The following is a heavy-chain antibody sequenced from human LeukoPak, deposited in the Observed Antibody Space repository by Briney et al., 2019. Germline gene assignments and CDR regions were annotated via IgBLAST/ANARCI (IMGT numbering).Heavy chain of an antibody. J-gene: IGHJ6*04. D-gene: IGHD2-2*01. CDR1: GFTFSSYA. CDR3: YCSSSSCYAANGLDI. V-gene: IGHV3-23*01. Sequence: GGSLRLSCVASGFTFSSYAMSWVRQAPGKGLEWVSTISGSGSNTYYADSVKGRFTISRDNSKNTLYLQMNSLRAEDTAVYYSYCSSSSCYAANGLDIWGKGTTVTVSS. CDR2: ISGSGSNT.